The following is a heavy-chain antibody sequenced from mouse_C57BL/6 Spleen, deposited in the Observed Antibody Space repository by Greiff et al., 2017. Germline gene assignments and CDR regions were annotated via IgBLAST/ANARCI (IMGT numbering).Heavy chain of an antibody. D-gene: IGHD1-3*01. J-gene: IGHJ2*01. CDR3: ARYRNEVGNFYS. CDR2: SRNKANGYTT. CDR1: GFTFTDYY. V-gene: IGHV7-3*01. Sequence: DVKLVESGGGLVQPGGSLSLSCAASGFTFTDYYMSWVRQPPGKALEWLGFSRNKANGYTTEYSASVKGRFTISRDNYQSILYLQMNALRAEGSATYYCARYRNEVGNFYSWCQGTTLTVSS.